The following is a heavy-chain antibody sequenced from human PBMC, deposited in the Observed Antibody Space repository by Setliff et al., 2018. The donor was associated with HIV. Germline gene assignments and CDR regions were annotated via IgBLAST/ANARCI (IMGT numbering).Heavy chain of an antibody. CDR2: IYSTGGT. D-gene: IGHD1-26*01. Sequence: PSETLSLTCSVSGGSIRSGSYYWRWIRQPAGKGLEWIGHIYSTGGTRYNPSLESRLTILVDTSRNQFSLNLSSVTAADTAVYYCARAAYSGTYVWEPATDLWGRGTLVTVSS. CDR3: ARAAYSGTYVWEPATDL. J-gene: IGHJ2*01. CDR1: GGSIRSGSYY. V-gene: IGHV4-61*09.